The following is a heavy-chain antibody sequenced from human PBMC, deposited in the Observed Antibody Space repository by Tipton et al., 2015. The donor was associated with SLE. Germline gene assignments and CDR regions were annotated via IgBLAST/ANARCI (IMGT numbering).Heavy chain of an antibody. Sequence: TLSLTCGVSGYLITSGYYWGWIRQPPGKGLEWIGSTHHSGTSHYNPSLKSRVTISVDTSKNQISLNLSSVSVADSAVYYCARGSVNWNYGSGYGMDVWGQGTRVTVSS. V-gene: IGHV4-38-2*01. CDR3: ARGSVNWNYGSGYGMDV. CDR2: THHSGTS. J-gene: IGHJ6*02. CDR1: GYLITSGYY. D-gene: IGHD1-7*01.